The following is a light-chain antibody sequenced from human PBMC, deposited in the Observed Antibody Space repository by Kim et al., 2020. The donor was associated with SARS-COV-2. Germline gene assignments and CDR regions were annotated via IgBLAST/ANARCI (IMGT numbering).Light chain of an antibody. Sequence: EIVLTQSPGTLSLSPGERATLSCRASQSIRSNYLAWYRQKPGQAPRLLIYVASSRATGIPDRFSGSGSGTDFTLTISRLEPEDFAMYYCQQYGGSPHTFGQGTKVEIK. J-gene: IGKJ1*01. CDR2: VAS. CDR3: QQYGGSPHT. V-gene: IGKV3-20*01. CDR1: QSIRSNY.